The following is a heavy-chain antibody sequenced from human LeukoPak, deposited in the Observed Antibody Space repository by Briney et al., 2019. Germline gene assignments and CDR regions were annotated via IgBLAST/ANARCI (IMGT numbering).Heavy chain of an antibody. CDR1: GYTFTSYY. D-gene: IGHD6-19*01. Sequence: GPVKVSCKASGYTFTSYYMHWVRPAPGQGLEWMGIINPSGGSTSYAQKFQGRVTMTRDTSTSTVYMELSSLRSEDTAVYYCARGVPTILVVAGSYFGYWGQGTLVTVSS. CDR3: ARGVPTILVVAGSYFGY. J-gene: IGHJ4*02. V-gene: IGHV1-46*01. CDR2: INPSGGST.